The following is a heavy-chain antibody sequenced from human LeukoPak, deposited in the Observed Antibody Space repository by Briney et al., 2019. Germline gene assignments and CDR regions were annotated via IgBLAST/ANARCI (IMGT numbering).Heavy chain of an antibody. CDR3: AKGFLTYYYDSSVGAAFDI. CDR2: ISWNSGSI. Sequence: GGSLRLSCAASGFTLDDYAMHWVRQAPGKGLEWVSGISWNSGSIGYADSVKGRFTISRDNAKNSLYLQMNSLRAEDTALYYCAKGFLTYYYDSSVGAAFDIWGQGTMVTVSS. J-gene: IGHJ3*02. V-gene: IGHV3-9*01. CDR1: GFTLDDYA. D-gene: IGHD3-22*01.